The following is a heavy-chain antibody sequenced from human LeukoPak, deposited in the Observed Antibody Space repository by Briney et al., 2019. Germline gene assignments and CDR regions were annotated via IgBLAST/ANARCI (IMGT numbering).Heavy chain of an antibody. J-gene: IGHJ4*02. CDR1: GYSISSGYY. V-gene: IGHV4-38-2*02. D-gene: IGHD3-10*01. Sequence: SETLSLTCTVSGYSISSGYYWGWIRQPPGKGLEWIGSIYHSGSTYYNPSLKSRVTISVDTSKNQFSLKLSSVTAADTAVYYCARDGYGGVDYWGQGTLVTVSS. CDR2: IYHSGST. CDR3: ARDGYGGVDY.